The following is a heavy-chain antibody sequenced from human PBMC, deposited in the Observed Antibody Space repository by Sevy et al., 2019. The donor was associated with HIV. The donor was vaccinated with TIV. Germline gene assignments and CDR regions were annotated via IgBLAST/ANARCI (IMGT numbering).Heavy chain of an antibody. V-gene: IGHV1-69*13. CDR3: ARGGGNGWYYFDY. CDR2: IIPILSTV. Sequence: ATVKVSCKASGGTFSSYGISWVRQAPGQGLEGMGGIIPILSTVNYAQKFQGRVTISADESTKTAYMELSSLRSEDTAVYYCARGGGNGWYYFDYWGQETLVTVSS. D-gene: IGHD6-19*01. J-gene: IGHJ4*02. CDR1: GGTFSSYG.